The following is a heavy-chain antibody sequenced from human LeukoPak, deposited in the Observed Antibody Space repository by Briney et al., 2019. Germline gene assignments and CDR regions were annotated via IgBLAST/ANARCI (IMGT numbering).Heavy chain of an antibody. J-gene: IGHJ3*02. CDR2: INEDGSEK. Sequence: GGSLRLSCAASGFTFSRYWMSWVRQAPGKGLEWVANINEDGSEKNYVDSVKGRFTISRDNAKNSLYLEMNSLTAEDTAVYYCANYYDSSGYYALDMWGQGTMVTVSP. V-gene: IGHV3-7*01. CDR3: ANYYDSSGYYALDM. CDR1: GFTFSRYW. D-gene: IGHD3-22*01.